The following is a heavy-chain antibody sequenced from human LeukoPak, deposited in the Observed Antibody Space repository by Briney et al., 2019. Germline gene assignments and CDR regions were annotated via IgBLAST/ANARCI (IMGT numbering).Heavy chain of an antibody. CDR1: GGSINSYY. Sequence: SETLSLTCIVSGGSINSYYWNWIRQPPGKGLEWIGYISYSGSTNYNPPLKSRVTISLDTSKNQFSLKLSSVTAADTAVYYCARGYSYVYFDYWGQGTLVTVSS. V-gene: IGHV4-59*01. CDR3: ARGYSYVYFDY. D-gene: IGHD5-18*01. J-gene: IGHJ4*02. CDR2: ISYSGST.